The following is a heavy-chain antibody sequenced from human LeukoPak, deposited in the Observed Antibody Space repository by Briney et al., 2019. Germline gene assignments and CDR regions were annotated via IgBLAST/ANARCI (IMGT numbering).Heavy chain of an antibody. Sequence: SETLSLTCTVSGGSISSYYWSWIRQPPGKGLEWIGYMYYSGTTNYNPSLKSRVTISVDTSKNQFSLKLSSVTAADTAVHYCARGYGDHDYWGQGTLVTVSS. D-gene: IGHD4-17*01. J-gene: IGHJ4*02. CDR1: GGSISSYY. CDR3: ARGYGDHDY. V-gene: IGHV4-59*01. CDR2: MYYSGTT.